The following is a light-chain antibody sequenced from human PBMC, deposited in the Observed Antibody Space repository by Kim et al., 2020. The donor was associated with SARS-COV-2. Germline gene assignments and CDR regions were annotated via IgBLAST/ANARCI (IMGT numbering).Light chain of an antibody. CDR3: QQADSFPLT. Sequence: ASVGDRVTITCRARQGIGTWLAWYQQKPGNAPKLLIYAASSLQGGVPSRFSGSGSGTDFTLTISSLQPEDFATYYCQQADSFPLTFGGGTKVDIK. J-gene: IGKJ4*01. CDR1: QGIGTW. V-gene: IGKV1-12*01. CDR2: AAS.